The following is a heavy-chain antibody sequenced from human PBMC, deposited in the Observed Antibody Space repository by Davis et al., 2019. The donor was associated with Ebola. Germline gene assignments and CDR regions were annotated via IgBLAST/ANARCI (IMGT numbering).Heavy chain of an antibody. J-gene: IGHJ5*02. CDR2: IDWDDDK. V-gene: IGHV2-70*01. Sequence: DPTQVTPTHTLTLPCTFSGFSLSTSGMCVSWIRQPPGKALEWLAPIDWDDDKYYSTSLKTRLTISKDTSKNQVVLTMTNMDPVDTATYYCARMLSSPGWFDPWGQGTLVTVSS. CDR3: ARMLSSPGWFDP. D-gene: IGHD3-16*02. CDR1: GFSLSTSGMC.